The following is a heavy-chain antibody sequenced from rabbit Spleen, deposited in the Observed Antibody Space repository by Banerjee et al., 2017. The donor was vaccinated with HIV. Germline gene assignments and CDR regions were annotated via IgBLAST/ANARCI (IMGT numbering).Heavy chain of an antibody. D-gene: IGHD6-1*01. CDR2: MNTITGDT. CDR3: ARDFTGSAYALNL. V-gene: IGHV1S40*01. Sequence: QSLEESGGGLVQPEGSLTLTCKASGFSFSSNDYMCWVRQAPGKGLEWIACMNTITGDTVYATWAKGRFTITKASWTTVTLQMTSLTAADTASYFCARDFTGSAYALNLWGPGTLVTVS. CDR1: GFSFSSNDY. J-gene: IGHJ4*01.